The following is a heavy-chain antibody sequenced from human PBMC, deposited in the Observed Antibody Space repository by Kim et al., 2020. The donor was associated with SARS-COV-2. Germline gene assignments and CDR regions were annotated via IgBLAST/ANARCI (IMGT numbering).Heavy chain of an antibody. D-gene: IGHD1-26*01. V-gene: IGHV4-39*07. J-gene: IGHJ3*01. CDR2: GST. Sequence: GSTYYNPSLKSRVTISVDTSKNQFSLKLSSVTAADTAVYYCARVIGTAESWGQGTMVTVSS. CDR3: ARVIGTAES.